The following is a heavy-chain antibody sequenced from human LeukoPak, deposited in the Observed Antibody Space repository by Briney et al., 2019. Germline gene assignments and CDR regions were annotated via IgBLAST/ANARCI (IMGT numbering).Heavy chain of an antibody. V-gene: IGHV4-59*01. J-gene: IGHJ6*03. CDR3: ARVTKTYYYYVDV. CDR2: IYYSGST. CDR1: GGSISSYY. Sequence: PSETLSLTCTVSGGSISSYYWSWIRQPPGKGLEWIGYIYYSGSTNYNPSLESRVTISVDTSKNQFSLKLSSVTAADTAVYYCARVTKTYYYYVDVWGKGTTVTVSS. D-gene: IGHD2-2*01.